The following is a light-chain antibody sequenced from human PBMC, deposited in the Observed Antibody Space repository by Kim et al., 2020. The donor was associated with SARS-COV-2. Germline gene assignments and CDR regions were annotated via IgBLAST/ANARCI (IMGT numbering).Light chain of an antibody. V-gene: IGKV1-5*01. CDR3: QQYNLYPLT. CDR1: QTITRW. CDR2: GAS. Sequence: DIQMTQSPSTLSASVGDRVTITCRASQTITRWLAWYRQKLGKAPELLIYGASTLQSGVPSRFSGSGSGTEFTLTINGLQPDDCATYYCQQYNLYPLTFGGGTKVDIK. J-gene: IGKJ4*01.